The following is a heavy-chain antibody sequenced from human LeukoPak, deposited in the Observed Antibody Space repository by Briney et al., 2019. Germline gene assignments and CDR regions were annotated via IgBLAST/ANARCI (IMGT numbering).Heavy chain of an antibody. Sequence: VASVKVSCKASGYTFTSYGISWVRQAPGQGLEWMGWISAYNGNTNYAQKLQGRVTMTTDTSTSTAYMELRSLRSDDTAVYYCTRFLVTMVRGVSNNFDYWGQGTLVTVPS. CDR1: GYTFTSYG. CDR3: TRFLVTMVRGVSNNFDY. J-gene: IGHJ4*02. V-gene: IGHV1-18*01. D-gene: IGHD3-10*01. CDR2: ISAYNGNT.